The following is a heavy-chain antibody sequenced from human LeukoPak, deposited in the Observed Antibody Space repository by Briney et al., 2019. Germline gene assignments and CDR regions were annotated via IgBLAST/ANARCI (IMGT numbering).Heavy chain of an antibody. D-gene: IGHD5-12*01. CDR2: IYPGDSDT. CDR3: ARFDSGYDRGDAFDI. CDR1: GYSFTSYW. J-gene: IGHJ3*02. Sequence: GESLKISGKGSGYSFTSYWIGWVRQMPGKGLEWMGIIYPGDSDTRYSPSFQGQVTISADKSISTAYLQWSSLKASDTAMYYCARFDSGYDRGDAFDIWGQGTMVTVSS. V-gene: IGHV5-51*01.